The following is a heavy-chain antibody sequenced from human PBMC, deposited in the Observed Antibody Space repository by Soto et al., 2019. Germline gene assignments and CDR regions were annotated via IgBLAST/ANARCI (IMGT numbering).Heavy chain of an antibody. CDR3: AKADYDILTAAIDY. CDR1: GCTFDAYT. Sequence: PGRSLRLSWAASGCTFDAYTMHWVRQAPGKGLEWVSLISWDGGSTYYADSVKGRFTISRDNSKNSLYLQMNSLRTEDTALYYCAKADYDILTAAIDYWGQGTLVTVSS. CDR2: ISWDGGST. D-gene: IGHD3-9*01. J-gene: IGHJ4*02. V-gene: IGHV3-43*01.